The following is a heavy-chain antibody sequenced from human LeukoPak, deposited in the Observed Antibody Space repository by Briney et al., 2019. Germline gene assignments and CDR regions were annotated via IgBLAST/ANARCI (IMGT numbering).Heavy chain of an antibody. CDR3: AKDPRYGGANWFDP. Sequence: GGSLRLSSAASGFTFSSYAMSWVRQAPGKGLEWVSAISGSGGSTYYADSVKGRFTISRDNSKNTLYLQMNSLRAEDTAVYYCAKDPRYGGANWFDPWGQGTLVTVSS. CDR2: ISGSGGST. D-gene: IGHD4-23*01. CDR1: GFTFSSYA. J-gene: IGHJ5*02. V-gene: IGHV3-23*01.